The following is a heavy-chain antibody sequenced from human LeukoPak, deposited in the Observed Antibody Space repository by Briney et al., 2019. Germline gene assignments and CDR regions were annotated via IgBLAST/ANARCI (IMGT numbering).Heavy chain of an antibody. J-gene: IGHJ3*02. CDR1: GYTFTGYY. V-gene: IGHV1-2*06. CDR3: ARNYYYDSSGYYAFDI. Sequence: ASVKVSCKASGYTFTGYYMHWVRQAPGQGLERMGRINPNSGGTNYAQKFQGRVTMTRDTSISTAYMELSRLRSDDTAVYYCARNYYYDSSGYYAFDIWGQGTMVTVSS. CDR2: INPNSGGT. D-gene: IGHD3-22*01.